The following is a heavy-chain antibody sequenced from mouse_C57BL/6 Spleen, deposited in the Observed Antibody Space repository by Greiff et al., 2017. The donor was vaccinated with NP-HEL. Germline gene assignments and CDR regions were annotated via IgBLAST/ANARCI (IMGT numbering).Heavy chain of an antibody. D-gene: IGHD3-2*01. CDR2: IYPGDGDT. V-gene: IGHV1-82*01. CDR1: GYAFSSSW. Sequence: QVQLQQSGPELVKPGASVKISCKASGYAFSSSWMNWVKQRPGKGLEWIGRIYPGDGDTNYNGKFKGKATLTADKSSSTAYMQLSSLTSEDSAVYFGARDQTASRFYYAMDYWGQGTSVTVSS. CDR3: ARDQTASRFYYAMDY. J-gene: IGHJ4*01.